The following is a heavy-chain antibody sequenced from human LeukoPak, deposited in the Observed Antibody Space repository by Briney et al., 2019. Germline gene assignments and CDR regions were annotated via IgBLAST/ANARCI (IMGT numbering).Heavy chain of an antibody. CDR1: GFTFDDYA. CDR3: AKDTSYRTYYDSPLDS. V-gene: IGHV3-9*01. J-gene: IGHJ4*02. Sequence: GGSLRLSCVASGFTFDDYAMHWVRQAPGKGLEWVSGISWNSGSIGYADSVKGRFTISRDNAKNSLYLQMNSLRAEDTALYYCAKDTSYRTYYDSPLDSWGQGTLVTVSS. CDR2: ISWNSGSI. D-gene: IGHD3-22*01.